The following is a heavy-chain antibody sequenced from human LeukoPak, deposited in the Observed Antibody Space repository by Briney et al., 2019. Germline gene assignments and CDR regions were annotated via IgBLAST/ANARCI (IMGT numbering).Heavy chain of an antibody. CDR3: AREASDIYSGYDENWFDP. J-gene: IGHJ5*02. D-gene: IGHD5-12*01. CDR1: GGTFSNYA. Sequence: ASVKVSCKASGGTFSNYAISWVRQAPGQGLEWMGGIIPIFGTANYAQKFRGRVTMTRDTSISTAYMELSRLRSDDTAVYYCAREASDIYSGYDENWFDPWGQGTLVTVSS. CDR2: IIPIFGTA. V-gene: IGHV1-69*05.